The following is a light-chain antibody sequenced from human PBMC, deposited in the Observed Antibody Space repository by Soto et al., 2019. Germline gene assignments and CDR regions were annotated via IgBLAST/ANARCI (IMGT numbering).Light chain of an antibody. CDR1: QSVSRY. CDR3: QQYGSSIT. V-gene: IGKV3-20*01. CDR2: GAS. J-gene: IGKJ5*01. Sequence: EIVLTQSPVPLSLSPGESATLSCRASQSVSRYLAWYQQKPDQAPRLLIYGASSRATGIPDRFSGSGSGTDFTLTISRLEPEYFAVYYCQQYGSSITFGQGTRLEIK.